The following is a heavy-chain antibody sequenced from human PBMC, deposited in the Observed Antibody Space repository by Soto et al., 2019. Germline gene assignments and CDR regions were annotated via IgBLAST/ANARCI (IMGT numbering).Heavy chain of an antibody. CDR1: GFTFSSYA. V-gene: IGHV3-23*01. D-gene: IGHD3-3*01. CDR3: AKDLVLDYDFWSGYAYYFDY. J-gene: IGHJ4*02. Sequence: GGSLRLSCAASGFTFSSYAMSWVRQAPGKGLEWVSAISGSGGSTYYADSVKGRFTISRDNSKNTLYLQMNSLRAEDTAVYYCAKDLVLDYDFWSGYAYYFDYWGQGTLVTVSS. CDR2: ISGSGGST.